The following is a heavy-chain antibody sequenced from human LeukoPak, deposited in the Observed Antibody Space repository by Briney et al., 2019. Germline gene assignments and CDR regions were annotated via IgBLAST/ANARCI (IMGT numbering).Heavy chain of an antibody. V-gene: IGHV4-59*11. D-gene: IGHD6-25*01. CDR3: ARSAAIDRYFDL. Sequence: SETLSLTCTVSGDSISSHYWSWIRQPPGKGLEWIGYIYYSGSTTYNPSLTSRVTIIVDTSKNQFSLKLSSVTAADTALYYCARSAAIDRYFDLWGRGTLVTVSS. CDR1: GDSISSHY. CDR2: IYYSGST. J-gene: IGHJ2*01.